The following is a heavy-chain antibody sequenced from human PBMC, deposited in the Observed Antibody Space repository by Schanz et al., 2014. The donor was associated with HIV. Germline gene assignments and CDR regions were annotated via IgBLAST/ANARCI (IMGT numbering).Heavy chain of an antibody. Sequence: QVQLQESGPGLVKPSQTLSLTCTVSNGSVYSRSYYWSWVRQPPGKGLEWIGYVYYNGATSYNPSLKSRLTISLDTSKNLFFLRLKSVTAADTAVYFCARDRGASDLWGQGILVTVSS. CDR2: VYYNGAT. D-gene: IGHD1-26*01. V-gene: IGHV4-61*01. CDR3: ARDRGASDL. J-gene: IGHJ5*02. CDR1: NGSVYSRSYY.